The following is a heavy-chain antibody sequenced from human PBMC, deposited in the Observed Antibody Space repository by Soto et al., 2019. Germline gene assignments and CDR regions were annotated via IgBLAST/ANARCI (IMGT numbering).Heavy chain of an antibody. CDR2: IIPIFGTS. V-gene: IGHV1-69*12. CDR3: ARGTTVTTHEYFQH. CDR1: GDTFSSYA. D-gene: IGHD4-17*01. J-gene: IGHJ1*01. Sequence: QVQLVQSGAEVKKPGSSVKVSCKASGDTFSSYAITWVRQAPGQGLEWMGGIIPIFGTSNYAQKFQGRVTXXAXEFXSTAYMELNSLRSEDTAVYYCARGTTVTTHEYFQHWGQGTLVTVSS.